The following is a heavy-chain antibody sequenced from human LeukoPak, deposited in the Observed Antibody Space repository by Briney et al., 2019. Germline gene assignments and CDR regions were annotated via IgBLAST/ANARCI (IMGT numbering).Heavy chain of an antibody. CDR1: GGSFSGYY. CDR2: INHSGST. V-gene: IGHV4-34*01. Sequence: PSETLSLTCAVYGGSFSGYYWSWLRQPPGKGLEWIGEINHSGSTNYNPSLKSRVTISVDTSKNQFSLKLSSVTAADTAVYYCARGYSSGCVDYWGQGTLVTVSS. CDR3: ARGYSSGCVDY. J-gene: IGHJ4*02. D-gene: IGHD6-19*01.